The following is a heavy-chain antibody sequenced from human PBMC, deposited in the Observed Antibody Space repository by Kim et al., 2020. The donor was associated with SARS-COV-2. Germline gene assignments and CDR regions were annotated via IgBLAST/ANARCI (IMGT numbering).Heavy chain of an antibody. D-gene: IGHD2-2*01. Sequence: SETLSLTCTVSGGSITNNHYYWGWIRQPPGKGLEWIGSIYYTGSTYYNPSLRSRVTISIDTSKNQFDLNLNSVTAADTALYYCASLTSGWFAYWGQGALVTVSS. CDR2: IYYTGST. V-gene: IGHV4-39*01. CDR1: GGSITNNHYY. CDR3: ASLTSGWFAY. J-gene: IGHJ5*01.